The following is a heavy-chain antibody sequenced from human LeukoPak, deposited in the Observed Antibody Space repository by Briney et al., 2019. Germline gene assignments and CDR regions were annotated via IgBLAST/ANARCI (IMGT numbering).Heavy chain of an antibody. CDR3: ARRNTVTLDY. CDR2: IYYSGST. CDR1: GGSISSYY. J-gene: IGHJ4*02. V-gene: IGHV4-59*08. Sequence: SETLSLTCTVSGGSISSYYWSWIRQPPGKGLEWIGYIYYSGSTNYNPSLKSRVTISVDTSKNQFSLKLSSVTAADTAVYYCARRNTVTLDYWGQGTLVTVSS. D-gene: IGHD4-17*01.